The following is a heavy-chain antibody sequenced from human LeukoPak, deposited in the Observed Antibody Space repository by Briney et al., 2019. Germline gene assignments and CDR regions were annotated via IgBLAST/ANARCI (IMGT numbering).Heavy chain of an antibody. Sequence: SETLSLTCAVYGGSFRGYYWSWIRQPPGKGLEWIGEINHSGSTNYNPSLKSRVTISVDTSKNQFSLKLSSVTAADTAVYYCARGQGRGAGEAYYDILTGYRFDYWGQGTLVTVSS. CDR1: GGSFRGYY. J-gene: IGHJ4*02. CDR2: INHSGST. V-gene: IGHV4-34*01. D-gene: IGHD3-9*01. CDR3: ARGQGRGAGEAYYDILTGYRFDY.